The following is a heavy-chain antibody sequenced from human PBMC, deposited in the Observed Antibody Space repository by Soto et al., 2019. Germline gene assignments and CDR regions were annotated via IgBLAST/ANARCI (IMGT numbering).Heavy chain of an antibody. V-gene: IGHV1-69*05. Sequence: GASVKVSCKASGGTFSSYAISWVRQAPGQGLEWMGGIIPIFGTANYAQKFQGRVTISRDNSKNTLYLQMNSLRAEDTAVYYCAKDSGITMVRGALDYWGQGTLVTVSS. D-gene: IGHD3-10*01. CDR1: GGTFSSYA. CDR2: IIPIFGTA. CDR3: AKDSGITMVRGALDY. J-gene: IGHJ4*02.